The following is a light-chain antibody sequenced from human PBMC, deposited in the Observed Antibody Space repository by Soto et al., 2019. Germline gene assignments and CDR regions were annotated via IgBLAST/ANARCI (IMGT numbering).Light chain of an antibody. Sequence: QSALTQPASVSGSPGQSITISCTGTSSDVGGYNYVSWYQQHPGKAPKLMIYDVSNRPSGVSNRFSGSKSGNTASLTISGVPAEDEADYYCSSYTSSSTQFGGGTKVTVL. CDR3: SSYTSSSTQ. J-gene: IGLJ2*01. CDR1: SSDVGGYNY. CDR2: DVS. V-gene: IGLV2-14*01.